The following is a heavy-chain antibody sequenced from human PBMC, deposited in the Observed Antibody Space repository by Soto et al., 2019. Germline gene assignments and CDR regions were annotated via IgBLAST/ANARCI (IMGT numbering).Heavy chain of an antibody. CDR2: ISYDGSNK. V-gene: IGHV3-30-3*01. CDR3: ARDPLYGSPLSWFDY. CDR1: GFTFSSYA. J-gene: IGHJ4*02. Sequence: PGGSLRLSCAASGFTFSSYAMHWVRQAPGKGLEWVAVISYDGSNKYYADSVKGRFTISRDNSKNTLYLQMNSLRAEDTAVYYCARDPLYGSPLSWFDYWGQGTLVTVSS. D-gene: IGHD3-10*01.